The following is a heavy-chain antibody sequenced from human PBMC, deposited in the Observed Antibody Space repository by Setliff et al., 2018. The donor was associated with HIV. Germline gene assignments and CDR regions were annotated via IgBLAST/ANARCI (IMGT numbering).Heavy chain of an antibody. CDR2: IYTNENT. CDR3: AGLSDFLDY. V-gene: IGHV4-61*09. J-gene: IGHJ4*02. CDR1: GGSISSGSYY. D-gene: IGHD2-21*01. Sequence: SETLSLTCTVSGGSISSGSYYWSWIRQPAGKGLEWIGHIYTNENTNYNPSLKSRVTMSLDRSKRQFSLKLTSLTAADTAVYYCAGLSDFLDYWGLGNLVTVSS.